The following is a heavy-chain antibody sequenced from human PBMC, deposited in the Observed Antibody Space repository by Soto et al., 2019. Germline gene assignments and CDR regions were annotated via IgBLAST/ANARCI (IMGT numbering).Heavy chain of an antibody. Sequence: SETLSLTCTVYGGSISSSSYYWGWIRQPPGKGLEWIGSIFYSGSTYYNPSLKSRVTISVDTSKNQFSLKLTSVTAADTAVYYCACIFSGGSSYGFYYYGMDVWGQGTTVT. CDR1: GGSISSSSYY. CDR3: ACIFSGGSSYGFYYYGMDV. J-gene: IGHJ6*02. V-gene: IGHV4-39*01. D-gene: IGHD5-18*01. CDR2: IFYSGST.